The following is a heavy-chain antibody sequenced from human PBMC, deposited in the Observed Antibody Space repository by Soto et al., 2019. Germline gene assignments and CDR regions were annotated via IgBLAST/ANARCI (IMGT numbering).Heavy chain of an antibody. D-gene: IGHD2-2*02. CDR1: GPTFSNYA. J-gene: IGHJ4*02. V-gene: IGHV3-23*01. CDR2: ITGGGGGT. Sequence: GGSLRLSCVASGPTFSNYAMSWVRQAPGKGLEWVSAITGGGGGTFYADSVKGRFTISRDNSKNTLYLQMNSLRGEDTALYFCVKGSSAARPYYFDFWGQGALVTVS. CDR3: VKGSSAARPYYFDF.